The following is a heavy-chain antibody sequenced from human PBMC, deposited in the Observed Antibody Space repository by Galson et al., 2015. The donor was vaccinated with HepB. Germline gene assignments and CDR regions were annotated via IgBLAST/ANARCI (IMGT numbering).Heavy chain of an antibody. V-gene: IGHV3-21*01. J-gene: IGHJ4*02. Sequence: SLRLSCAASGFTFSSYSMNWVRQAPGKGLEWVSSISSSSSYIYYADSVKGRFTISRDNAKNSLYLQMNSLRAEDTAVYYCAGLGHSSGWYDPLRGYWGQGTLVTVSS. CDR3: AGLGHSSGWYDPLRGY. CDR2: ISSSSSYI. D-gene: IGHD6-19*01. CDR1: GFTFSSYS.